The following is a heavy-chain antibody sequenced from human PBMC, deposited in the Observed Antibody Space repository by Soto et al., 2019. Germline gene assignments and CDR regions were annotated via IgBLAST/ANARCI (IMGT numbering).Heavy chain of an antibody. CDR2: ISSSSSYI. CDR1: GFTFSSYS. Sequence: EVQLVESGGGLVKPGGSLRLSCAASGFTFSSYSMNWVRQAPGKGLEWVSSISSSSSYIYYADSVKGRFTISRDKAKNSLYLQMNSLRAEDTAVYYCARDRGDGDYGRYFDYWGQGTLVTVSS. V-gene: IGHV3-21*01. D-gene: IGHD4-17*01. J-gene: IGHJ4*02. CDR3: ARDRGDGDYGRYFDY.